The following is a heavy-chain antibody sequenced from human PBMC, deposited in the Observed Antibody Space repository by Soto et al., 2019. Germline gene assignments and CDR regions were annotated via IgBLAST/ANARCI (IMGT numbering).Heavy chain of an antibody. CDR1: GGSISIYY. CDR3: ARDSSFGFWSAKGAFDI. V-gene: IGHV4-59*01. D-gene: IGHD3-3*01. CDR2: IHDSGRT. J-gene: IGHJ3*02. Sequence: QVQLQESGPGLVKPSETLSLTCTVSGGSISIYYWNWIRQFPGKGLEWIGYIHDSGRTTYNPSLKSRVTISVDTSKNQFSLKLSSVTAADTAVYYCARDSSFGFWSAKGAFDIWGQGTMVTVSS.